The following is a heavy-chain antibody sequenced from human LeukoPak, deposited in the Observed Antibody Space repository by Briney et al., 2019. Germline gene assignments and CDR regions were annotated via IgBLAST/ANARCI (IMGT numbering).Heavy chain of an antibody. Sequence: GASVTVSCKASGYTFTGYYMHWVRQAPGQGLEWMGWINPNSGGTNYAQKFQGRVTMTRDTSISTAYMELSRLRSDDTAVYYCARAETGDNADDAFDIWGQGTMVTVSS. J-gene: IGHJ3*02. CDR1: GYTFTGYY. D-gene: IGHD7-27*01. V-gene: IGHV1-2*02. CDR2: INPNSGGT. CDR3: ARAETGDNADDAFDI.